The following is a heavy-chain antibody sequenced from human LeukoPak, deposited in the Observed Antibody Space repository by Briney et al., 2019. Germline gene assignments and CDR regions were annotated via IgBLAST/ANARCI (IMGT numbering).Heavy chain of an antibody. CDR3: ARVRRERASKYYFDY. CDR1: GGTFSSYA. V-gene: IGHV1-69*05. CDR2: IIPIFGTA. Sequence: GSSVKVSCKASGGTFSSYAISWVRQAPGQGLEWMGGIIPIFGTANYAQKFQGRVTITTDESTSTAYMELSSLRSEDTAVYYCARVRRERASKYYFDYWGQGTLVTVSS. D-gene: IGHD5-24*01. J-gene: IGHJ4*02.